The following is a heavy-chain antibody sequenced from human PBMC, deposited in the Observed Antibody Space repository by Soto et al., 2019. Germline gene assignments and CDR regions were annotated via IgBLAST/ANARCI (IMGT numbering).Heavy chain of an antibody. Sequence: QVQLVESGGGVVQPGRSLRLSCAASGFTFSSYAMHWVRQAPGKGLEWVAVISYDGSNKYYADSVKGRFTISRDHSKNTLYLQMNSLRAEDTAVYYCARDWGYCSSTSCYAFRSDAFDIWGQGTMVTVSS. CDR2: ISYDGSNK. D-gene: IGHD2-2*01. CDR3: ARDWGYCSSTSCYAFRSDAFDI. CDR1: GFTFSSYA. V-gene: IGHV3-30-3*01. J-gene: IGHJ3*02.